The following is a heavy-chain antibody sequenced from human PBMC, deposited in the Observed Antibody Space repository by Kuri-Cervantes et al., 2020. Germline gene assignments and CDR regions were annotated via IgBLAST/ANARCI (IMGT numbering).Heavy chain of an antibody. CDR1: GFTFSSYS. D-gene: IGHD6-19*01. CDR3: ARQAVAGTLNYYYMDV. V-gene: IGHV3-48*01. J-gene: IGHJ6*03. CDR2: ITNSGSAM. Sequence: GESLKISCTASGFTFSSYSMTWVRQAPGKGLEWVSFITNSGSAMFYLDSVKGRFTISRDNAKNSLYLQMNSLRAEDTAVYYCARQAVAGTLNYYYMDVWGKGTTVTVSS.